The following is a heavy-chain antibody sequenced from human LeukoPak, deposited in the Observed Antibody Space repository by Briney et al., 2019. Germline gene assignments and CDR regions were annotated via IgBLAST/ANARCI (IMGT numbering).Heavy chain of an antibody. J-gene: IGHJ4*02. V-gene: IGHV3-7*01. CDR3: ARASYGRQAGRLRFSFDY. CDR2: IIQDGSDK. Sequence: GGSLRLSCAASGFTFSSYWMSWVRQAPGKGLEWVANIIQDGSDKYYVDSVKGRFTISRDNAKNSLYLQMNSLRAEDTAVYYCARASYGRQAGRLRFSFDYWGQGTLVTVSS. CDR1: GFTFSSYW. D-gene: IGHD5-12*01.